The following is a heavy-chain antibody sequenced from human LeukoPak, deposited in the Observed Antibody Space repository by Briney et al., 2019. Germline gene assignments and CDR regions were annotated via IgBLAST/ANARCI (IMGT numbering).Heavy chain of an antibody. V-gene: IGHV3-53*01. Sequence: GGSLRLSCAASGFIVSNNYMNWVRQAPGKGLEWVSALYSGGSTYYADSVKGRFTISRDNSDNTVYLQMDSLRADDTAMYYCAREPLIAYGGAFDIWGQGTFVTVSS. CDR2: LYSGGST. J-gene: IGHJ3*02. CDR3: AREPLIAYGGAFDI. CDR1: GFIVSNNY. D-gene: IGHD4-23*01.